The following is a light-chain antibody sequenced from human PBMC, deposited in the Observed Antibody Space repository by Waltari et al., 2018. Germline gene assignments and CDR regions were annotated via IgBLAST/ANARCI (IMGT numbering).Light chain of an antibody. CDR1: QSISSN. V-gene: IGKV3-15*01. CDR3: QQYNNWPPDT. J-gene: IGKJ3*01. CDR2: DAS. Sequence: ETVLPQSPATLSVSPGERATLSCRASQSISSNLAWYQQKPGQAPRLLIYDASTRATGIPARFSGSGSGTEFTLTISSLQSEDFAFYYCQQYNNWPPDTFGPGTKVDIK.